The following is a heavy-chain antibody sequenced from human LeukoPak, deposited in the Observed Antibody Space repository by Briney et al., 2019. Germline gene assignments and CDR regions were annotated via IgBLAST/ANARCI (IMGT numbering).Heavy chain of an antibody. Sequence: GGSLRLSCADSRFTVSSNYMSWVRQAPGKGLEWVSIIYSGDTTYYTDSVKGRFTISRDNSKNTLYLQMNSLRAEDTAVCYCARVGTTSAAIVFDTWGQGTLVTVSS. D-gene: IGHD6-25*01. CDR3: ARVGTTSAAIVFDT. J-gene: IGHJ4*02. CDR2: IYSGDTT. CDR1: RFTVSSNY. V-gene: IGHV3-66*02.